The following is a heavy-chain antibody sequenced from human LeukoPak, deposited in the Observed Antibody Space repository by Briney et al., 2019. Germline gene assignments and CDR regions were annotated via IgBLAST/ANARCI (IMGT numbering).Heavy chain of an antibody. Sequence: SETLSLTCTVSGGSISSYYWSWIRQPPGEGLEWIGYIYYSGSTKYNPSLKSRVTISADTSKNQFSLKLSPVTAADTAVYYCARDGDSSGPYYYFDYWGQGTLVTVSS. V-gene: IGHV4-59*01. CDR1: GGSISSYY. CDR2: IYYSGST. J-gene: IGHJ4*02. D-gene: IGHD3-22*01. CDR3: ARDGDSSGPYYYFDY.